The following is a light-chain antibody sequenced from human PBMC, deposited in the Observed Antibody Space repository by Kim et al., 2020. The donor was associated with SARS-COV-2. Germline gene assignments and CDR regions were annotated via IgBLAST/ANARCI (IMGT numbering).Light chain of an antibody. CDR2: RNN. J-gene: IGLJ2*01. Sequence: PGRGVTISCSGSSPNIGSNYVSWYQQLPGTAPKLLIYRNNQRPSGVPARFSGSKSGTSASLAISGLRSEDEADYYCAAWDDSLSVVFGGGTQLTVL. V-gene: IGLV1-47*01. CDR1: SPNIGSNY. CDR3: AAWDDSLSVV.